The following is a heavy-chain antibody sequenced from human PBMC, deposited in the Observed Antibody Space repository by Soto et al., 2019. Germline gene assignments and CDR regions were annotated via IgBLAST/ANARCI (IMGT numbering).Heavy chain of an antibody. CDR1: GFTFDDYA. CDR3: AKASRGYSSSWTDY. D-gene: IGHD6-13*01. J-gene: IGHJ4*02. CDR2: ISWNSGSI. Sequence: EVQLVESGGGLVQPGRSLRLSCAGSGFTFDDYAMHWVREAPGKGLEWVSGISWNSGSIGYADSVKGRFTISRDKAKNSLYLQMNSLRAEDTALYYCAKASRGYSSSWTDYWGQGTLVTVSS. V-gene: IGHV3-9*01.